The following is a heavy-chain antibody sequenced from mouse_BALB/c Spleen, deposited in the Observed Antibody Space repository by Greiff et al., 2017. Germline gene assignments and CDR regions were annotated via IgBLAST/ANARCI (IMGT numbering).Heavy chain of an antibody. D-gene: IGHD2-4*01. CDR1: GYTFTSYY. Sequence: QVQLQQSGPELVKPGASVRISCKASGYTFTSYYIHWVKQRPGQGLEWIGWIYPGNVNTKYNEKFKGKATLTADKSSSTAYMQLSSLTSEDSAVYFCARLGDYDGFAYWGQGTLVTVSA. CDR3: ARLGDYDGFAY. J-gene: IGHJ3*01. CDR2: IYPGNVNT. V-gene: IGHV1S56*01.